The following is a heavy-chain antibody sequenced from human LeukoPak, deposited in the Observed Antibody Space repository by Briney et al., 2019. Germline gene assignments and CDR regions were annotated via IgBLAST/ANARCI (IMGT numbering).Heavy chain of an antibody. CDR3: ARGGDSSGYFGD. D-gene: IGHD3-22*01. CDR1: GYTFTSYG. Sequence: GESLKISCKASGYTFTSYGISWVRQAPGQGLEWMGWISAYNGNTNYAQKLQGRVTMTTDTSTSTVYMELRSLRSDDTAMYYCARGGDSSGYFGDWGQGTLVTVSS. V-gene: IGHV1-18*01. CDR2: ISAYNGNT. J-gene: IGHJ4*02.